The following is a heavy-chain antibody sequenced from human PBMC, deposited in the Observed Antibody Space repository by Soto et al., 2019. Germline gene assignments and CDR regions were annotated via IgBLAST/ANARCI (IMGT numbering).Heavy chain of an antibody. CDR3: EKAHYDFWSGSWFGP. CDR2: MSSHSSNK. J-gene: IGHJ5*02. D-gene: IGHD3-3*01. Sequence: AGGSLRLSCAVSVFTFSRDGMHWVRQAPGQGLGLEGVMSSHSSNKSYADSVKGRFTISRDDANNKPYLQMNSLRAADPAVSYCEKAHYDFWSGSWFGPWGQGTLV. V-gene: IGHV3-30*18. CDR1: VFTFSRDG.